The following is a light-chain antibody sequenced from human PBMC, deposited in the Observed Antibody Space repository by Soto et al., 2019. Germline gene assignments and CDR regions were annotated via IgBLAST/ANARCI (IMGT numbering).Light chain of an antibody. V-gene: IGLV2-23*01. J-gene: IGLJ2*01. Sequence: QSALTQPASVSGSPGQSITISCTGTSSDVGSYNLFSWYQQHPGKAPKLMIYEGSKRPSWVSNRFSGSKSGNTASLTISGLQAEDEADYYCCSYAGSSTLVFGGGTKVTVL. CDR3: CSYAGSSTLV. CDR1: SSDVGSYNL. CDR2: EGS.